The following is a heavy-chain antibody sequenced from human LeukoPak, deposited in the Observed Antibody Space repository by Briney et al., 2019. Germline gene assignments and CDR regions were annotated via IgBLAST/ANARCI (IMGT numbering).Heavy chain of an antibody. V-gene: IGHV4-39*01. J-gene: IGHJ4*02. CDR3: ARQDGGNFESNF. Sequence: SETLSLTCTVSGGSISSSSYYWGWIRQPPGRGLEWIGSIYYSGSTYYNPSLKSRVTISVDTSKNQFSLKLSSVTAADTAVYYCARQDGGNFESNFWGQGTLVTVSS. CDR1: GGSISSSSYY. D-gene: IGHD4-23*01. CDR2: IYYSGST.